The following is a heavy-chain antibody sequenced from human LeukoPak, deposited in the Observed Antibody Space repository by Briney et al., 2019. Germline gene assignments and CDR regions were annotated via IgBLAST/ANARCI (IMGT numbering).Heavy chain of an antibody. D-gene: IGHD2-2*01. CDR2: ISAYNGNT. Sequence: ASVTVSFTASVYTFTIYGISWVRQAPGQGLEWMGWISAYNGNTNYAQKLQGRVTMTTDTSTSTAYMELRSLRSDDTAVYYCARGLPTRTGSTSWYYYYYYMDVWGKGTTVTVSS. J-gene: IGHJ6*03. CDR3: ARGLPTRTGSTSWYYYYYYMDV. V-gene: IGHV1-18*01. CDR1: VYTFTIYG.